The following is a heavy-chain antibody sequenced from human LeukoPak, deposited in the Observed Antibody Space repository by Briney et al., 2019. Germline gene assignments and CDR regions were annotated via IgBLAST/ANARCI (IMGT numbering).Heavy chain of an antibody. V-gene: IGHV1-46*01. D-gene: IGHD3-22*01. CDR1: GGTFSSYA. CDR3: ARAPYDSSGYYYGIPYFGY. CDR2: INPSGGST. J-gene: IGHJ4*02. Sequence: ASVKVSCKASGGTFSSYAISWVRQAPGQGLEWMGIINPSGGSTSYAQKFQGRVTMTRDTSTSTVYMELSSLRSEDTAVYYCARAPYDSSGYYYGIPYFGYWGQGTLVTVSS.